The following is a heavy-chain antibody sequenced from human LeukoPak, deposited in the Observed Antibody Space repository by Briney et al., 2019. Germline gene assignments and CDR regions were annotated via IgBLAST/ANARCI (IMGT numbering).Heavy chain of an antibody. CDR2: INPNSGGT. V-gene: IGHV1-2*02. Sequence: ASVKVSCKASGYTFTSYYMHWVRQAPGQGLEWMGWINPNSGGTNYAQKFQGRVTMTRDTSISTAYMELSRLRSDDTAVYYCARDAKDDKQWLVMVGAFDIWGQGTMVTVSS. D-gene: IGHD6-19*01. J-gene: IGHJ3*02. CDR3: ARDAKDDKQWLVMVGAFDI. CDR1: GYTFTSYY.